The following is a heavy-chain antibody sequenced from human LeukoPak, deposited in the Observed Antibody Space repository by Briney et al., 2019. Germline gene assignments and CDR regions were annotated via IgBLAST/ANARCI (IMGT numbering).Heavy chain of an antibody. CDR2: IIPILGIA. CDR1: GGTFSSYA. CDR3: AMRNGSGSLYFDY. J-gene: IGHJ4*02. V-gene: IGHV1-69*04. D-gene: IGHD3-10*01. Sequence: SVKVSCKASGGTFSSYAISWVRQAPGQGLEWMGRIIPILGIANYAQKFQGRVTMTRNTSISTAYMELSSLRSEDTAVYYCAMRNGSGSLYFDYWGQGTLVTVSS.